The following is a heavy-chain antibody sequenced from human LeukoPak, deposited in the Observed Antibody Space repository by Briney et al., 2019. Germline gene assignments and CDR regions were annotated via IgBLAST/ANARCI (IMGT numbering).Heavy chain of an antibody. CDR1: GYTFTSYF. Sequence: GASVKVSCKASGYTFTSYFIHWVRQAPGQGLEWMGIINPGGDYTNYAQRFQGRVTMTRDTSTTSVYMELSSLRSEDTAIYYCARSVTSGSYYGLHYWGQGTLVTVSS. CDR3: ARSVTSGSYYGLHY. D-gene: IGHD3-10*01. V-gene: IGHV1-46*01. J-gene: IGHJ4*02. CDR2: INPGGDYT.